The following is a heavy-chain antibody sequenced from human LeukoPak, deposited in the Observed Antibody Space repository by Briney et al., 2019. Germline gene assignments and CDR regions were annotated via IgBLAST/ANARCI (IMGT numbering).Heavy chain of an antibody. D-gene: IGHD1-26*01. CDR1: GFNFGECA. J-gene: IGHJ4*02. CDR3: TREVERGGSYWGGDY. CDR2: VTSKAYGGTA. V-gene: IGHV3-49*04. Sequence: PGGSLRLSCTGSGFNFGECAVNWVRQAPGKGLEWVGLVTSKAYGGTAEYAASVRGRFTISRDDSKSIAYLQLTSLRSEDTAVYFCTREVERGGSYWGGDYWGQGTLVTVSS.